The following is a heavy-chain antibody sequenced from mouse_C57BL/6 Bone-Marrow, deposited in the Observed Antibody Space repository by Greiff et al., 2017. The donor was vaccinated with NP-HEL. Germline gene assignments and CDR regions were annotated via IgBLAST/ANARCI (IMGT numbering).Heavy chain of an antibody. J-gene: IGHJ1*03. CDR1: GYTFPSYG. CDR2: IYPRSGNT. V-gene: IGHV1-81*01. D-gene: IGHD1-1*01. Sequence: VKLQESGAELARPGASVKLSCKASGYTFPSYGISWVKQRTGQGLEWIGEIYPRSGNTYYNEKFKGKATLTADKSSSTAYMELRSLTSEDSAVYFCAREVASRYWYFDVWGTGTTVTVSS. CDR3: AREVASRYWYFDV.